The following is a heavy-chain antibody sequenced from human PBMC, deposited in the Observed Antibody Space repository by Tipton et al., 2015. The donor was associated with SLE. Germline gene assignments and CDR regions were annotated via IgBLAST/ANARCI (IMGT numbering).Heavy chain of an antibody. CDR2: IYNSGST. D-gene: IGHD6-6*01. V-gene: IGHV4-39*07. CDR3: ARNSSSSYFDY. CDR1: SGSITGSYYY. J-gene: IGHJ4*02. Sequence: TLSLTCTVSSGSITGSYYYWGWIRQPPGKGLEWIGSIYNSGSTHYSPSLKSRLSMSVDTSKNQISLRLTSVTAADTAVYYCARNSSSSYFDYWGQGTLVTVSS.